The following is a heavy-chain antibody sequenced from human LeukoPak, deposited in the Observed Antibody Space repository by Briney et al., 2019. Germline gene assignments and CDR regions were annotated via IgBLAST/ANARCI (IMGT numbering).Heavy chain of an antibody. CDR2: ISYDGSNK. CDR3: AKDLESWQWLDDAFDI. CDR1: GFIFRNYA. V-gene: IGHV3-30-3*01. D-gene: IGHD6-19*01. J-gene: IGHJ3*02. Sequence: GGSLRLSCGASGFIFRNYAMHWVRQAPGKGLEWVAVISYDGSNKYYADSVKGRFTISRDNSKNTLYLQMNSLRAEDTAVYYCAKDLESWQWLDDAFDIWGQGTMVTVSS.